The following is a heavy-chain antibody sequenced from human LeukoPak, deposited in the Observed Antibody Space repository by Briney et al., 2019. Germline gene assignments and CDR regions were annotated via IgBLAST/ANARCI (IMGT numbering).Heavy chain of an antibody. CDR1: GFTFDDYG. CDR3: ARDQDCSSTSCYIDY. CDR2: INWNGGST. D-gene: IGHD2-2*02. Sequence: GGSLRLSCAASGFTFDDYGMSWVRQAPGKGLEWVSGINWNGGSTGYADSVKGRFTISRDNAKNSLYLQMNSLRAEDTALYYCARDQDCSSTSCYIDYWGQGTLATVSS. V-gene: IGHV3-20*04. J-gene: IGHJ4*02.